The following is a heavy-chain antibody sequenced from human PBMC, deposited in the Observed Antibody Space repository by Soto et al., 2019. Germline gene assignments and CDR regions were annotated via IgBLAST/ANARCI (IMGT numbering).Heavy chain of an antibody. D-gene: IGHD1-1*01. J-gene: IGHJ5*02. CDR3: VRDGTKTLRDWFDP. CDR2: IYATGTT. Sequence: SETLSLTCTVSGASISGYYWSWIRKSAGKGLEWIGRIYATGTTDYNPSLKSRVMMSVDTSKKHLSRRLRSVTAADTAVYYCVRDGTKTLRDWFDPWGQGISVTVSS. V-gene: IGHV4-4*07. CDR1: GASISGYY.